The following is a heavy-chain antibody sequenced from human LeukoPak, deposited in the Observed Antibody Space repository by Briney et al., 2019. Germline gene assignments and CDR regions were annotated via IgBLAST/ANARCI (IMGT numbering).Heavy chain of an antibody. D-gene: IGHD2-15*01. J-gene: IGHJ4*02. Sequence: PSETLSLTCAVYGGSFSGYYWSWIRQPPGKGLEWIGEINHGGSTKYNPSLESRVTIPVDTSKNQFSLKLSSVTAADTAVYFCAKHPFATPFDYWGPGTLVTVSS. CDR2: INHGGST. CDR3: AKHPFATPFDY. V-gene: IGHV4-34*01. CDR1: GGSFSGYY.